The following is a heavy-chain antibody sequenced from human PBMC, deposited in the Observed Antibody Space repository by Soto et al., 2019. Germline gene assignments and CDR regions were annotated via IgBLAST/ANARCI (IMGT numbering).Heavy chain of an antibody. CDR2: IYYSGST. CDR1: GGSLSSSSYY. CDR3: ARDLLVGAMDY. Sequence: SETLSLTCTVSGGSLSSSSYYCSWIRQPPGKGLEWIGYIYYSGSTDSNPSLKSRVTISLDTSKNQFSLKLRSMTAADTAVYYCARDLLVGAMDYWGQGTVVTVSS. D-gene: IGHD1-26*01. J-gene: IGHJ4*02. V-gene: IGHV4-61*01.